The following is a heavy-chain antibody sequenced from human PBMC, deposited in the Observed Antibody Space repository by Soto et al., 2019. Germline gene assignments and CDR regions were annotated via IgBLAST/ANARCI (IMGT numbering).Heavy chain of an antibody. D-gene: IGHD6-19*01. CDR3: ALHNSGWDIGY. CDR2: IYPGDSDT. Sequence: GESLKISCQGSGYSFSRYWIGWVRQMPGKGLEWMGIIYPGDSDTRYSPSFQGQVTISADKSISTAYLQWTSLKASDTAIYYCALHNSGWDIGYWGQGTLVTVS. J-gene: IGHJ4*02. CDR1: GYSFSRYW. V-gene: IGHV5-51*01.